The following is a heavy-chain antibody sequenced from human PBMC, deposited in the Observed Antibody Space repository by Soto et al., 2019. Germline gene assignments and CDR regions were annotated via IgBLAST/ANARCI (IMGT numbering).Heavy chain of an antibody. Sequence: GGSLRLSCAATGFTFSSYAMTWVRQAPGKGLEWVSVISARGDNTYYADSVKGRFTISRGNSKDTVYLQMNSLRAEDTAIYYCAKDPRSASYCDFWYDPWGQGTVVTVSS. CDR3: AKDPRSASYCDFWYDP. V-gene: IGHV3-23*01. CDR1: GFTFSSYA. D-gene: IGHD1-26*01. CDR2: ISARGDNT. J-gene: IGHJ5*02.